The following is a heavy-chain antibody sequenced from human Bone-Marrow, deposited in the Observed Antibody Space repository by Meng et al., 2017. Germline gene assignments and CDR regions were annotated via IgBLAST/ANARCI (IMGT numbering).Heavy chain of an antibody. CDR2: ISYDGSNK. D-gene: IGHD6-13*01. CDR3: ARDRAAAGIYDY. Sequence: QGQLVEAGGGVVQPGRSLRLSCAASGFTFSSYAMHWVRQAPGKGLEWVAVISYDGSNKYYADSVKGRFTISRDNSKNTLYLQMNSLRAEDTAVYYCARDRAAAGIYDYRGQGTLVTVSS. J-gene: IGHJ4*02. V-gene: IGHV3-30*01. CDR1: GFTFSSYA.